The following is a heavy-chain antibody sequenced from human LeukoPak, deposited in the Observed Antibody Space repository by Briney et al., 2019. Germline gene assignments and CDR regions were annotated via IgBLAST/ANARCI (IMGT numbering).Heavy chain of an antibody. J-gene: IGHJ4*02. CDR1: GFTFSSYG. Sequence: PGRSLRLSCAASGFTFSSYGMHWVRQAPGKGLEWVSAITASGGNTYYADSVKGRFTISRDNSKNTLYLQVNSLRAEDTAVYYCAKGNGYSYGRYYFDYWGQGTLVTVSS. V-gene: IGHV3-23*01. CDR3: AKGNGYSYGRYYFDY. CDR2: ITASGGNT. D-gene: IGHD5-18*01.